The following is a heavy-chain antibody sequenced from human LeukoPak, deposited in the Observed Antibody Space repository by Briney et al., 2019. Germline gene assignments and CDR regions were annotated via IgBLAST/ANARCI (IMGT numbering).Heavy chain of an antibody. CDR1: GFTFSSYG. D-gene: IGHD3-22*01. CDR2: ISYDGVIE. V-gene: IGHV3-30*03. Sequence: GGSLRLSCAASGFTFSSYGMHWVRQAPGKGLEWVAVISYDGVIEHYGDSVKGRFTISRDNSKNTLSLQMNGLKPEDTAVYYCARGYYYDSSGSHSDYWGRGTLVTVSS. CDR3: ARGYYYDSSGSHSDY. J-gene: IGHJ4*02.